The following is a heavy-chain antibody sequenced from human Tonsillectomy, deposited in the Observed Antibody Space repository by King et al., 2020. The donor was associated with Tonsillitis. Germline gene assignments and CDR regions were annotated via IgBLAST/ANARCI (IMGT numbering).Heavy chain of an antibody. D-gene: IGHD6-13*01. CDR1: GGSISSSSYY. CDR3: ARSIAASGIRRFDD. V-gene: IGHV4-39*01. Sequence: QLQESGPGLVKPSETLSLTCTVSGGSISSSSYYWDWIRQPPGKGLEWIGSIYYSGTTYYNPSLKSRVTISVDTSKNQFSLKLTSVTAADTAVFYCARSIAASGIRRFDDWGQGTLVTVSS. CDR2: IYYSGTT. J-gene: IGHJ4*02.